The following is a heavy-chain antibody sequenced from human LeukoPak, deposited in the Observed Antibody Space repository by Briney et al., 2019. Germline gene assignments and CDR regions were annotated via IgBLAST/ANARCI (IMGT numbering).Heavy chain of an antibody. Sequence: GGSLRLSCVASGYPFSQHGIHWVRQAPGRGLEWVAVIRPDGNKKEYADSVRGRFIVSKDNSENTLSLQMNSLRAEDTAVYYCVVVLVPAAVWQFDVWGRGTLVTVSS. V-gene: IGHV3-30*02. CDR2: IRPDGNKK. CDR1: GYPFSQHG. D-gene: IGHD2-2*01. J-gene: IGHJ2*01. CDR3: VVVLVPAAVWQFDV.